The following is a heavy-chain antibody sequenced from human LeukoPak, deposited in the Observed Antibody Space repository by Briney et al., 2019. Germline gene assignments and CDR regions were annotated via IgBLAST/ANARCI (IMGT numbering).Heavy chain of an antibody. CDR3: ARVALGNYGEFDC. CDR2: IRNKIKSYTT. V-gene: IGHV3-72*01. CDR1: GFTLSDHY. D-gene: IGHD4/OR15-4a*01. Sequence: GGSLRLSCAASGFTLSDHYMDWVRQAPGKRLEWVGRIRNKIKSYTTEYAASVKGRFSISSDDSKNSLYLQMNSLKTEDTAVYYCARVALGNYGEFDCWGQGTLATVSS. J-gene: IGHJ4*02.